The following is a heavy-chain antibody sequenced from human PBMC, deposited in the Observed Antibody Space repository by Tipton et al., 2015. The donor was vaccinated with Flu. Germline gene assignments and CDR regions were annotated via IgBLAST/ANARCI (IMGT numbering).Heavy chain of an antibody. J-gene: IGHJ5*02. D-gene: IGHD2/OR15-2a*01. CDR3: ARVNRSWLVP. V-gene: IGHV4-59*01. Sequence: TLSLTCSVSGDSISSFYWSWIRQPPGKGLEWIAYISNSGSSNYNPSLKSRITVSVDTSKNQFSLILSSVTAADTAVYYCARVNRSWLVPWGQGTLVTVSS. CDR1: GDSISSFY. CDR2: ISNSGSS.